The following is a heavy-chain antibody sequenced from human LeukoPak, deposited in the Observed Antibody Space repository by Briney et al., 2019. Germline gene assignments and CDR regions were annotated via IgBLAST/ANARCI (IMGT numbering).Heavy chain of an antibody. CDR1: GYSISSGYY. CDR2: IYHSGST. V-gene: IGHV4-38-2*02. CDR3: AILPAAAGTGGVDY. J-gene: IGHJ4*02. D-gene: IGHD6-13*01. Sequence: PSETLSLTCTVSGYSISSGYYWGWIRQPPGKGLEWIGSIYHSGSTYYNPSLKSRVTISVDTSKNQFSLKLSSVTAADTAVYYCAILPAAAGTGGVDYWGQGTLVTVSS.